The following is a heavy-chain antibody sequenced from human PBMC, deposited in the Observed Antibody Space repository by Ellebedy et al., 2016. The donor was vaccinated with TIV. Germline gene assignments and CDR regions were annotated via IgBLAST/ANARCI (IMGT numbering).Heavy chain of an antibody. CDR1: GGSVSSTNYY. CDR2: IYSSGRT. CDR3: ARSRSCDSITCYEDYNYFGP. D-gene: IGHD2/OR15-2a*01. V-gene: IGHV4-61*01. Sequence: MPSETLSLTCTVSGGSVSSTNYYWTWIRQPPGKGLEWVGYIYSSGRTDYKHSLKSRMAISVDTSRNQISLKLSSVTAADTAVYYCARSRSCDSITCYEDYNYFGPWGQGTLVTVSS. J-gene: IGHJ5*02.